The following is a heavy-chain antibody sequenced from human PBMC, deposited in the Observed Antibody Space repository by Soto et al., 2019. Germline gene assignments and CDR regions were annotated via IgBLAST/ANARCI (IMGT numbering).Heavy chain of an antibody. D-gene: IGHD4-4*01. CDR1: GFTFSSYT. CDR2: ITGSSSYI. J-gene: IGHJ4*02. CDR3: ARDYSRFDY. Sequence: EVQLVESGGGLVKPGGSLRLSCAASGFTFSSYTMNWDRQAPGKGLEWVSSITGSSSYIYYADSVKGRFTISRDNAKNSLYLQMNSLRAEDTAVYYCARDYSRFDYWGQGTLVTVSS. V-gene: IGHV3-21*01.